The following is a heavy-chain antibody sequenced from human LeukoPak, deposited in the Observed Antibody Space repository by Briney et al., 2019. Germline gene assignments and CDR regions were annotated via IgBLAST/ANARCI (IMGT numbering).Heavy chain of an antibody. CDR2: INHSGST. CDR3: ASGNYYDSSGYYYVPY. J-gene: IGHJ4*02. V-gene: IGHV4-34*01. D-gene: IGHD3-22*01. Sequence: KTSETLSLTCAVYGGSFSGYYWSWIRQPPGKGLEWIGEINHSGSTNYNPSLKSRVTISVDTSKNQFSLKLSSVTAADTAVYYCASGNYYDSSGYYYVPYWGQGTLVTVSS. CDR1: GGSFSGYY.